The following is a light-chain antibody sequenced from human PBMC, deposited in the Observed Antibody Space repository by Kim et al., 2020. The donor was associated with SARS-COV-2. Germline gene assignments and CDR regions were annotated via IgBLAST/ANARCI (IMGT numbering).Light chain of an antibody. CDR3: SSYTSRGILDV. CDR2: DVS. Sequence: QSITVSCTGTSRDVGGYNYVSWYQQHPGKAPNLMIYDVSNRPSGVSNRFSGSKSGNAASLTISGLQAEDEADYYCSSYTSRGILDVFGAGTKVTVL. V-gene: IGLV2-14*03. CDR1: SRDVGGYNY. J-gene: IGLJ1*01.